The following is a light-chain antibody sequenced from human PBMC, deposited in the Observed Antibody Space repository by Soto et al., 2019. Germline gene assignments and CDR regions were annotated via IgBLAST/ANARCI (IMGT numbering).Light chain of an antibody. CDR3: QQCDSSPPT. J-gene: IGKJ4*01. CDR1: QSVSNH. V-gene: IGKV1-39*01. Sequence: DIQLTQSPSSLSASVEDRVIITCRASQSVSNHLTWYQRKPGQAPKLLIFAASSLQTGVPYRFSGSRSGPDFTLTISSLQPEDFAAYYCQQCDSSPPTFGRGTKVDIK. CDR2: AAS.